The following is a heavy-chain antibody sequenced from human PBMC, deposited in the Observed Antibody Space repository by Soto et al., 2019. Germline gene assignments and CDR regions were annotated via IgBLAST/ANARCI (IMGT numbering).Heavy chain of an antibody. V-gene: IGHV5-51*01. CDR1: GYSFTSYW. Sequence: GESLKISCEGSGYSFTSYWIAWVRQIPGKGLEWMGIIYPGDSDTRYSPSFQGQVTISADKSISTAYLQWSSLKASDTAMYYCARLNTYYYDSSGYYYVVWGQGTLVTVSS. J-gene: IGHJ4*02. D-gene: IGHD3-22*01. CDR3: ARLNTYYYDSSGYYYVV. CDR2: IYPGDSDT.